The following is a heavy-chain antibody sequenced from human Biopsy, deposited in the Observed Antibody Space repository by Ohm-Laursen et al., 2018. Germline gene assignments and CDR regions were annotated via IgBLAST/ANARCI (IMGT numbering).Heavy chain of an antibody. CDR2: IFYRGST. V-gene: IGHV4-39*01. CDR3: ARDYDTSGYYYVS. J-gene: IGHJ5*02. Sequence: GTLSLTWTVSGGSISNNNYYWGWIRQPPGKGLEWIGNIFYRGSTHYKPSLKSRVNISVDTSKNQFSLKLNSVTAADTAVYYCARDYDTSGYYYVSWGQGTLVTVSS. D-gene: IGHD3-22*01. CDR1: GGSISNNNYY.